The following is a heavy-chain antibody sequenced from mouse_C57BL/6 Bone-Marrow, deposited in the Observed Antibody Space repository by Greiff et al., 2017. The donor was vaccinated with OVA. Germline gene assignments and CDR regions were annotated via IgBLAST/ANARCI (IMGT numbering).Heavy chain of an antibody. CDR2: IWSGGST. Sequence: VMLVESGPGLVQPSQSLSITCTVSGFSLTSYGVHWVRQSPGKGLEWLGVIWSGGSTDYNAAFISRLSISKDNSKSQVFFKMNSLQADDTAIYYCASGWTWFAYWGQGTLVTVSA. CDR1: GFSLTSYG. D-gene: IGHD2-3*01. J-gene: IGHJ3*01. V-gene: IGHV2-2*01. CDR3: ASGWTWFAY.